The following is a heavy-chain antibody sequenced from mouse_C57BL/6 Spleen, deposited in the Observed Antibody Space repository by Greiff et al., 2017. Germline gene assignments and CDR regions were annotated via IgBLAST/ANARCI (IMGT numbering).Heavy chain of an antibody. CDR2: ISNGGGST. V-gene: IGHV5-12*01. CDR1: GFTFSDYY. CDR3: ARLDGYFAMDY. J-gene: IGHJ4*01. Sequence: DVQLVESGGGLVQPGGSLKLSCAASGFTFSDYYLYWVRQTPEKRLEWVAYISNGGGSTYYPDTVKGRFTISRDNAKNTLYLQMSRLKSADTAMYYCARLDGYFAMDYWGQGTSGAVSS. D-gene: IGHD2-3*01.